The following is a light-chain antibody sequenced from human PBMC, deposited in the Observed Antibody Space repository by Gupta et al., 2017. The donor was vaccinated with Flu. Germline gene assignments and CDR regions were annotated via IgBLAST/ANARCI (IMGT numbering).Light chain of an antibody. CDR1: SADIGSNNY. J-gene: IGLJ2*01. Sequence: TSADIGSNNYVAWYQQNPGKAPRLLIYGVTNRPSGVSTRFSGSKSGDKAALTISGLQAEDEADYYCSSCTSSTTRVFGGGTRLTVL. CDR3: SSCTSSTTRV. V-gene: IGLV2-14*01. CDR2: GVT.